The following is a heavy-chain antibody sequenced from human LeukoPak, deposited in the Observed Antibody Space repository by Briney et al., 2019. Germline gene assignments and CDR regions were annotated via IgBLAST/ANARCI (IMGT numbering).Heavy chain of an antibody. V-gene: IGHV5-51*01. J-gene: IGHJ4*02. CDR3: ARGNHYLDTSGSPFDY. D-gene: IGHD3-22*01. CDR2: IYPGDSHT. Sequence: PGEAPKLPFQGSGYSFSSFRLNGVRQMPGKGLEWVGVIYPGDSHTRYTPSVQGQVTISTDKSISTPYLQWNSLKASDTALYYCARGNHYLDTSGSPFDYWGQGTLVTVSS. CDR1: GYSFSSFR.